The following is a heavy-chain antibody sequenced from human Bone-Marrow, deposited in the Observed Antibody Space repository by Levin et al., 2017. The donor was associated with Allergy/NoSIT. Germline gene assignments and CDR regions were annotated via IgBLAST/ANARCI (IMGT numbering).Heavy chain of an antibody. CDR3: ARGHIGA. V-gene: IGHV3-7*04. D-gene: IGHD5-12*01. CDR2: INQDGTES. J-gene: IGHJ5*02. Sequence: GGSLRLSCVASGFSFHRYWMSWVRQVPGKGPEWVANINQDGTESDYVDSVRGRFTIYRDNAKSSMYLQMNSLRDDDTGVYYCARGHIGAWGQGILVTVSS. CDR1: GFSFHRYW.